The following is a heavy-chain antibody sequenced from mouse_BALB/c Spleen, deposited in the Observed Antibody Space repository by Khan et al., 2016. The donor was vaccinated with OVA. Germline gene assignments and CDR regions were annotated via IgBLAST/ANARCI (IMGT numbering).Heavy chain of an antibody. J-gene: IGHJ2*01. CDR2: INLSSGYT. V-gene: IGHV1-4*01. CDR3: ARKSTRASY. D-gene: IGHD3-1*01. CDR1: GYTFTSYT. Sequence: QVQLKQSGAELVKPGASVKMSCKASGYTFTSYTMHWVKQRPGKGLEWIGYINLSSGYTKYHQKFKDKATLTVAKSSSTAYMKLSSLTSEDSAVYDCARKSTRASYWGQGTTLTVSS.